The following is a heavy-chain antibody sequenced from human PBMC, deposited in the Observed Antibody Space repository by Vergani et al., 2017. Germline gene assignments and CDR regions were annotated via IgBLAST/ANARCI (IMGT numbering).Heavy chain of an antibody. CDR1: GASIRSSNYY. CDR3: AGHSTVEWLVKLGWIDP. Sequence: QLQLQESGPGLVKPSATLSLTCSVSGASIRSSNYYWGWIRQPPGKGLEWIASIYYSGSTYYNPSLKSLVTISVDTSKNQFSLKLSSVTAADTAVYFCAGHSTVEWLVKLGWIDPWGQGILVTVSS. J-gene: IGHJ5*02. CDR2: IYYSGST. V-gene: IGHV4-39*01. D-gene: IGHD6-19*01.